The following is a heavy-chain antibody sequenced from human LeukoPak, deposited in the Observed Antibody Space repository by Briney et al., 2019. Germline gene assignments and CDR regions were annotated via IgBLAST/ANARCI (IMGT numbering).Heavy chain of an antibody. CDR3: ARGDRGSSWFYFDY. J-gene: IGHJ4*02. CDR1: GFTFSSYS. D-gene: IGHD6-13*01. CDR2: ISSSSYI. Sequence: NTGGSLRLSCAASGFTFSSYSMSWVRQAPGKGLEWVSSISSSSYIYHADSVKGRFTISRDNAKSSLYLQMNSLRAEDTAVYYCARGDRGSSWFYFDYWGQGTLVTVSS. V-gene: IGHV3-21*01.